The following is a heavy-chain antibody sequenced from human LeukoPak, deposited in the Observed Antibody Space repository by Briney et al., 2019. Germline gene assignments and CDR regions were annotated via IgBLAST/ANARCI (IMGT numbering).Heavy chain of an antibody. J-gene: IGHJ4*02. D-gene: IGHD3-10*02. V-gene: IGHV3-7*01. CDR3: TRDMLFVGN. CDR1: GFTFTGNW. Sequence: PVGSLRLSCAASGFTFTGNWMSWVRQAPGKGLEWVANIKQNGSDKNYVHSVKGRFTISRDNAKSSLYLQMNSLRAEDTAVYYCTRDMLFVGNCGQGTLVTVSS. CDR2: IKQNGSDK.